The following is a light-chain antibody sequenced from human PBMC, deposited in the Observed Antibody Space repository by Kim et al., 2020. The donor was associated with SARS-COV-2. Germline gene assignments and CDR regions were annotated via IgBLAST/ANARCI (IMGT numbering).Light chain of an antibody. J-gene: IGLJ3*02. V-gene: IGLV3-21*04. CDR2: SDS. CDR3: QVWDSDSDHWV. CDR1: NIGSKS. Sequence: SYELTQPPSVSVAPGKAARITCGGNNIGSKSVHWCQQKPGQAPVLVIYSDSDRPSGIPERFSGSNSANTATLTISRLEAGDEADYYCQVWDSDSDHWVFG.